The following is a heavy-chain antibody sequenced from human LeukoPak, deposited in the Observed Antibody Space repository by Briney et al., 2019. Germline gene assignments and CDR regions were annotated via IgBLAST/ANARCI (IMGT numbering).Heavy chain of an antibody. Sequence: SETLSLTCTVSGGSISSYYWSWIRQTAGKGLEWIGRIYTSGSTNYNPSLKSRVTMSVDTSKNQFSLKLSSVTAADTAVYYCARSVYSYGTYYFDYWGQGTLVTVSS. CDR3: ARSVYSYGTYYFDY. D-gene: IGHD5-18*01. CDR2: IYTSGST. CDR1: GGSISSYY. V-gene: IGHV4-4*07. J-gene: IGHJ4*02.